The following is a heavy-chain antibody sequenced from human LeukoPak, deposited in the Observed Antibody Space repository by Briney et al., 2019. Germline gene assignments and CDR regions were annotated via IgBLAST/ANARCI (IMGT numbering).Heavy chain of an antibody. J-gene: IGHJ6*04. CDR3: AELGITMIGGV. V-gene: IGHV3-48*03. CDR2: ISTRSKSI. CDR1: GFIFSSYE. Sequence: GGSLRLSCAASGFIFSSYEMNWVRQAPGKGLEWISYISTRSKSIYYADSVKGRFTISRDDAKNSLFLQMNSLRAEDTAVYYCAELGITMIGGVWSKGTTVTISS. D-gene: IGHD3-10*02.